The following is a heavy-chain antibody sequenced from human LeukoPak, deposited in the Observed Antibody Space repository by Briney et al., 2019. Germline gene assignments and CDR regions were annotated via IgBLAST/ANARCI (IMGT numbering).Heavy chain of an antibody. J-gene: IGHJ4*02. V-gene: IGHV1-46*01. CDR3: AKGELRFKEFDY. CDR1: GYTFTSYY. CDR2: INPSGGST. D-gene: IGHD3-3*01. Sequence: ASVKASCKASGYTFTSYYMHWVRQAPRQGLEWMGIINPSGGSTSYAQKFQGRVTMTRDTSTSTVYMELSSLSSEDTAVYYCAKGELRFKEFDYWGQGTLVTVSS.